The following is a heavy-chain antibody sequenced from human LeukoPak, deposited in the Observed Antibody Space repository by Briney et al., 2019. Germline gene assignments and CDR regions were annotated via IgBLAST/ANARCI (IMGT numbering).Heavy chain of an antibody. CDR3: AREDCSGGSCYPGRFDY. Sequence: PGGSLRLSCAASGFTFSSYAMHWVRQAPGKGLEWVAVISYDGSNKYYADSVKGRFTISRDNSKNTLYLQMNSLRAEDTAVYYCAREDCSGGSCYPGRFDYWGQGTLVTVSS. V-gene: IGHV3-30*04. CDR1: GFTFSSYA. J-gene: IGHJ4*02. D-gene: IGHD2-15*01. CDR2: ISYDGSNK.